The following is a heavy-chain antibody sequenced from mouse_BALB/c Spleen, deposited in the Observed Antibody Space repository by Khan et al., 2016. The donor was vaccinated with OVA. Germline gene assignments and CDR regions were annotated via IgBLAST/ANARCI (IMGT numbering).Heavy chain of an antibody. CDR2: IAPGSGST. D-gene: IGHD1-1*01. J-gene: IGHJ4*01. CDR1: GYTFTSFW. CDR3: ARSNYYGSGLDAMDC. V-gene: IGHV1S41*01. Sequence: DLVMPGAAVTLSCKASGYTFTSFWLNWIKQRPGQGLEWIGRIAPGSGSTSYNGVFKGQATLTVDASSSTASIQLSSLSSKDHAVYFCARSNYYGSGLDAMDCWGQGTSVTVSS.